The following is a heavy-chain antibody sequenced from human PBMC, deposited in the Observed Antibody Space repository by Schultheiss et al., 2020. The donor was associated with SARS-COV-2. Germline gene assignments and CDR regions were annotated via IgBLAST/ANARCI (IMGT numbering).Heavy chain of an antibody. CDR1: GGSISSYY. Sequence: SETLSLTCTVSGGSISSYYWSWIRQPPGKGLEWIGYIYYSGSTNYNPSLKSRVTISVDTSKNQFSLKLSSVTAADTAVYYCARLVLSGWYLVYWGQGTLVTVSS. CDR2: IYYSGST. J-gene: IGHJ4*02. D-gene: IGHD6-19*01. CDR3: ARLVLSGWYLVY. V-gene: IGHV4-59*08.